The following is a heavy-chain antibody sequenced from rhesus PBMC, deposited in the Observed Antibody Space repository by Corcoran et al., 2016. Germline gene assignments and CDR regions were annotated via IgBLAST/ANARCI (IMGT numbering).Heavy chain of an antibody. CDR1: GYTFTELS. Sequence: EVQLVQSGAEVKKPGASVKVSCKVSGYTFTELSIHWGRRGPGKGIGWMGGVDPVYDEIIPAEKFQGRVTMTEDTSTDTAYMELSSLRSEDTAVYYCARVESGSYYNDWYFDLWGPGTPITISS. V-gene: IGHV1-156*01. CDR3: ARVESGSYYNDWYFDL. D-gene: IGHD3-16*01. CDR2: VDPVYDEI. J-gene: IGHJ2*01.